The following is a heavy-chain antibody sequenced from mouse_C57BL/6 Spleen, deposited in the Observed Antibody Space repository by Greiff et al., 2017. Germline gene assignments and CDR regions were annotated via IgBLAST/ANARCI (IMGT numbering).Heavy chain of an antibody. CDR1: GYTFTGYW. CDR3: SNSTTFYRNCWFAD. CDR2: ILPGSGST. V-gene: IGHV1-9*01. J-gene: IGHJ3*01. D-gene: IGHD2-5*01. Sequence: QVQLQQSGAELMKPGASVKLSCKATGYTFTGYWIEWVKQRPGHGLEWIGEILPGSGSTNYNEKFKGKATFTADTSSNTAYMELRSLTTEASDNYYCSNSTTFYRNCWFADWGTGTLVTVSA.